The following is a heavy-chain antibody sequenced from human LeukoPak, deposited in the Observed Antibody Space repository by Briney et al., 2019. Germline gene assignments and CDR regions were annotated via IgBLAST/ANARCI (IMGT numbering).Heavy chain of an antibody. CDR1: GFTFSNYG. D-gene: IGHD6-13*01. V-gene: IGHV3-30*18. J-gene: IGHJ4*02. CDR3: AKDPRRYSRTGGYFDY. Sequence: GGSLRLSCAASGFTFSNYGMHWVRQAPGKGLEWVAFISYDGGNKYYTDSVKGRFTISRDNSKNTLYLQMNSLRPEDTAVYYCAKDPRRYSRTGGYFDYWGQGTLVTVSS. CDR2: ISYDGGNK.